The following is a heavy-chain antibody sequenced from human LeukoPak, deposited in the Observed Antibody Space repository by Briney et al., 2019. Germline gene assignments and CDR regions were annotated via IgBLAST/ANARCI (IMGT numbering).Heavy chain of an antibody. V-gene: IGHV1-18*01. J-gene: IGHJ4*02. D-gene: IGHD6-19*01. CDR3: ARDESELNSSGWPY. CDR1: AYTFTNYG. CDR2: ISACNGNT. Sequence: ASVKVSCKAGAYTFTNYGISWVRQAPGQGLEWMGWISACNGNTKYAQKFQGRVTITADKSTSTAYMELSSLRSEDTAVYYCARDESELNSSGWPYWGQGTLVTVSS.